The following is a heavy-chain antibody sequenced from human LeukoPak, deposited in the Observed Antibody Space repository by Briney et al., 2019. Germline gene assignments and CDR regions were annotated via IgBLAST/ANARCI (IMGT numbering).Heavy chain of an antibody. Sequence: SETLSLTCAVSGGSISSSNWWSWVRQPPGQGLEWIGEIYHSGSTNYNPSLKSRVTISVDKSKNQFSLKLSSVTAADTAVYYCARAPDILTGYYSSYYMDVWGKGTTVTVSS. J-gene: IGHJ6*03. CDR2: IYHSGST. D-gene: IGHD3-9*01. CDR3: ARAPDILTGYYSSYYMDV. CDR1: GGSISSSNW. V-gene: IGHV4-4*02.